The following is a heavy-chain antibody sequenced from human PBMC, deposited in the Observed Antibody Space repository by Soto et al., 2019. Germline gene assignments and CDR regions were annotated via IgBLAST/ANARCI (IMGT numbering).Heavy chain of an antibody. Sequence: GGSLRLSCAASGFTFSSYSMNWVRQAPGQGLEWVSYISSSSSIIYYADSVKGRFTISRDNAKNSLYLQMNSLRDEDTAVYYCAREPSYGFDPWGQGTLVTVSS. V-gene: IGHV3-48*02. J-gene: IGHJ5*02. CDR1: GFTFSSYS. D-gene: IGHD4-17*01. CDR2: ISSSSSII. CDR3: AREPSYGFDP.